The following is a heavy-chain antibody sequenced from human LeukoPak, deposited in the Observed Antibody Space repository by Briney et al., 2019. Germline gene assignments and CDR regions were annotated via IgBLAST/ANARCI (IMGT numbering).Heavy chain of an antibody. Sequence: PSETLSLTCAVYGGSFSGYYWSWIRQPPGNGLEWIGEINHSGSTNYNPSLKSRVTISVDTSKNQFSLKLSSVTAADTAVYYCARVDLAADGTNYFDYWGQGTLVTVSS. J-gene: IGHJ4*02. CDR2: INHSGST. CDR3: ARVDLAADGTNYFDY. D-gene: IGHD6-13*01. V-gene: IGHV4-34*01. CDR1: GGSFSGYY.